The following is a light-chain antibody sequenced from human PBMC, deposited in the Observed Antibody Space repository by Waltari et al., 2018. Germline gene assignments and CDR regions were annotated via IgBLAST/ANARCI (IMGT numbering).Light chain of an antibody. CDR2: DVN. CDR1: SSAIGRSIL. V-gene: IGLV2-23*02. J-gene: IGLJ2*01. Sequence: QSALTQPASVSGYPGQSITLSCTGTSSAIGRSILVPWYQQHPGKAPRLMIYDVNRRPSGVSDRFSGSKSGNTASLTISGLQAEDEADYYCSSYAASTTFFGGGTKVTVL. CDR3: SSYAASTTF.